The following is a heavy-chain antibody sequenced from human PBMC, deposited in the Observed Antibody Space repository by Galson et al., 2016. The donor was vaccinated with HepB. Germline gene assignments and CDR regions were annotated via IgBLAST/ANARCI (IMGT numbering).Heavy chain of an antibody. CDR2: VSFDGKNK. V-gene: IGHV3-30*04. CDR3: ARDRRPAGAFKSDRVGAADY. Sequence: SLRLSCAPSGFTFRTYSMHWVRQAPGKGLEWVALVSFDGKNKFYADSVQGRFTISKDNSQSTLFLQMNSLRTDDTAVYFCARDRRPAGAFKSDRVGAADYWGQGTLVSVSS. CDR1: GFTFRTYS. D-gene: IGHD1-26*01. J-gene: IGHJ4*02.